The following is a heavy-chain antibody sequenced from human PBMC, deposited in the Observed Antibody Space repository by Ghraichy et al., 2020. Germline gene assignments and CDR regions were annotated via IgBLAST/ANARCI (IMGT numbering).Heavy chain of an antibody. CDR1: GFTFSSYS. V-gene: IGHV3-21*01. D-gene: IGHD5-18*01. CDR3: ARGVGYSYGTFDY. CDR2: ISSSSSYI. J-gene: IGHJ4*02. Sequence: GESLNISCAASGFTFSSYSMNWVRQAPGKGLEWVSSISSSSSYIYYADSVKGRFTISRDNAKNSLYLQMNSLRAEDTAVYYCARGVGYSYGTFDYGGQGTLVTVSS.